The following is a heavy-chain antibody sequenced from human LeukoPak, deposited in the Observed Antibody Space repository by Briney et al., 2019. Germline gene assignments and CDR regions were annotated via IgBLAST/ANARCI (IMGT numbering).Heavy chain of an antibody. CDR2: ISSGDRT. D-gene: IGHD3-9*01. CDR1: GFTFSSYA. Sequence: GRSLRLSCAASGFTFSSYAMNWVRQAPGKGLEWVAGISSGDRTFHAESVKGRFTISRDKSKDTLYLQMNSLRAEDTAVYYCAKDATASPYFHWFDNWGQGTQVIVSS. V-gene: IGHV3-23*01. J-gene: IGHJ4*02. CDR3: AKDATASPYFHWFDN.